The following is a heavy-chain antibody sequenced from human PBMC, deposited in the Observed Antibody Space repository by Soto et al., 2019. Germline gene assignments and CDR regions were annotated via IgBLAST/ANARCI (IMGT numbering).Heavy chain of an antibody. CDR1: GFTFRTYG. CDR3: AGDVGSVVSGSYSDF. J-gene: IGHJ4*02. V-gene: IGHV3-33*01. D-gene: IGHD1-26*01. CDR2: IWHDGSIQ. Sequence: QVQLVESGGGVVQPGRSLRLSCAASGFTFRTYGMHWVRQAPGKGLEWVTVIWHDGSIQYYADSVKGRFTISRDNSKNTLYLQMSSLTAEDTAVYYCAGDVGSVVSGSYSDFWGQGTLVIVSS.